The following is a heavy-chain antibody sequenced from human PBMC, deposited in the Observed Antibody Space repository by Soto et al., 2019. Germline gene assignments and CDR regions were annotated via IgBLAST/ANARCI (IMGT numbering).Heavy chain of an antibody. CDR1: GYTFSNFA. D-gene: IGHD6-13*01. CDR3: ASAEGGSSWYYFDY. V-gene: IGHV1-18*01. Sequence: VKVSCKASGYTFSNFAMHWVRQAPGQGLEWMGWISAYNGNTNYAQKLQGRVTMTTDTSTSTAYMELRSLRSDDTAVYYCASAEGGSSWYYFDYWGQGTLVTVSS. CDR2: ISAYNGNT. J-gene: IGHJ4*02.